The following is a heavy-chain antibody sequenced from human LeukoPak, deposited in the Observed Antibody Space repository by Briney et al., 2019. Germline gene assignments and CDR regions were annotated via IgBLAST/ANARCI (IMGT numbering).Heavy chain of an antibody. D-gene: IGHD3-9*01. CDR1: GFTFSGYS. CDR3: ARNFDWLPALDY. CDR2: ISSSGTI. J-gene: IGHJ4*02. Sequence: GGSLRLSCAASGFTFSGYSMNWVRQAPGKGLEWVSYISSSGTIYYADSVKGRFTISRDNAKNSLYLQMNSLRDEDTAVYYCARNFDWLPALDYWGQGTLVTVSS. V-gene: IGHV3-48*02.